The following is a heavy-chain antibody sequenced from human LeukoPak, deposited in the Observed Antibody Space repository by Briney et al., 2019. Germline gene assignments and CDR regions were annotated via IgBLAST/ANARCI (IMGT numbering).Heavy chain of an antibody. Sequence: SVKVSCKASGGTFSSYAFSWVRQAPGQGLEWMGGIIPVFYTTNYAQKFQGRVTMTRNTSISTAYMELSGLRSEDTAVYYCARRSRPYCSGGSCYVGYYYGMDVWGQGTTVTVSS. J-gene: IGHJ6*02. CDR2: IIPVFYTT. D-gene: IGHD2-15*01. V-gene: IGHV1-69*05. CDR3: ARRSRPYCSGGSCYVGYYYGMDV. CDR1: GGTFSSYA.